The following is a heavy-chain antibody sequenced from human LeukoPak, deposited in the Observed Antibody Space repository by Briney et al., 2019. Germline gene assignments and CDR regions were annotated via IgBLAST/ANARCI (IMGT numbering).Heavy chain of an antibody. CDR1: SGSLSGYY. D-gene: IGHD3-10*01. J-gene: IGHJ4*02. Sequence: PSETLSLTCAVYSGSLSGYYWSWIRQPPGKVLEWIGEIKDGGITNYHPSLKSRVTISSDTSKNQLSLRLTSATAADTAIYYCVRGFSGVVADYWGQGSLVTVSS. CDR3: VRGFSGVVADY. CDR2: IKDGGIT. V-gene: IGHV4-34*01.